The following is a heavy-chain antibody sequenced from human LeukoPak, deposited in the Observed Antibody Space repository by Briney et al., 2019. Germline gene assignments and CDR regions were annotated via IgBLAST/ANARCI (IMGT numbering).Heavy chain of an antibody. CDR2: ISAYNGNT. CDR1: GYTFTSYG. V-gene: IGHV1-18*01. CDR3: ARDGLSKGVAGTFDY. Sequence: ASVKVSCKASGYTFTSYGISWVRQAPGQGLECMGWISAYNGNTNYAQNLQGRVTMTTDTSTSTAYMELRSLRSDDTAVYYCARDGLSKGVAGTFDYWGQGTLVTVSS. J-gene: IGHJ4*02. D-gene: IGHD6-19*01.